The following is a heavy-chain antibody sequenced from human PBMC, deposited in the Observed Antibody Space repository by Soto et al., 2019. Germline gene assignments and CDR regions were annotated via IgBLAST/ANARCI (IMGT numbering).Heavy chain of an antibody. D-gene: IGHD2-15*01. CDR2: ISWDSGVI. J-gene: IGHJ4*02. Sequence: EVHLVESGGGLAQPGRSLRLSCVASGFSIDHYAMHWVRQAPGKGLEWVSGISWDSGVIDYADSVRGRFTISRDNAKNSLYLQMTSLRAEDTALYYWVKDNVGVYCSGGSCYFDYWGQGSLVTVSS. V-gene: IGHV3-9*01. CDR3: VKDNVGVYCSGGSCYFDY. CDR1: GFSIDHYA.